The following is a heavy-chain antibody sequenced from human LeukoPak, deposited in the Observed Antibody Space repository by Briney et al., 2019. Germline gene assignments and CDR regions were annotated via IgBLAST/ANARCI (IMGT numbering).Heavy chain of an antibody. J-gene: IGHJ4*02. CDR3: AKDLGLQVGASPFDY. V-gene: IGHV3-30*02. CDR1: GFSFRSSA. CDR2: MRSDGSDE. Sequence: GSLRLSCAASGFSFRSSAMHWVRQAPGKGLEWMAFMRSDGSDEHYADSVKGPFTISRDNSHTPLYLQMNSLHSEDTAVYYCAKDLGLQVGASPFDYWGQGTLVTVSS. D-gene: IGHD1-26*01.